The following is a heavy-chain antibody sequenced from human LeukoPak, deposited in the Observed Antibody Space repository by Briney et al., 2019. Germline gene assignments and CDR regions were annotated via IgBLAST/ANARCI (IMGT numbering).Heavy chain of an antibody. V-gene: IGHV4-39*07. J-gene: IGHJ4*02. CDR3: AREFPGDFWSGYFGPRYYFDY. Sequence: SETLSLICTVSGGSISSSSYYWGWIRQPPGKGLEWIGSIYHSGSTYYNPSLKSRVTISVVTSKNQFSLKLSSVTAADTAVYYCAREFPGDFWSGYFGPRYYFDYWGQGTLVTVSS. CDR2: IYHSGST. CDR1: GGSISSSSYY. D-gene: IGHD3-3*01.